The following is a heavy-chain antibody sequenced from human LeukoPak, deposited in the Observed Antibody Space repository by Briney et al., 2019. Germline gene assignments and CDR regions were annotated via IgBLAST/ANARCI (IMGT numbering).Heavy chain of an antibody. J-gene: IGHJ4*02. D-gene: IGHD2-2*01. Sequence: SETLSLTCTVSGGSISIYYWNWIRQPAGKGLEWIGRIFTSGITNYDPSLKGRVTMSVDTSKNQFSLKLSSVTAADTAVYYCARDQYCSSTSCYLFDYWGQGTLVTVSS. CDR2: IFTSGIT. V-gene: IGHV4-4*07. CDR1: GGSISIYY. CDR3: ARDQYCSSTSCYLFDY.